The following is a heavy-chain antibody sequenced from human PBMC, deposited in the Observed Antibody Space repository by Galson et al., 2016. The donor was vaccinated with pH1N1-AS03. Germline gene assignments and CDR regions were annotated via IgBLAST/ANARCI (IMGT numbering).Heavy chain of an antibody. V-gene: IGHV3-49*03. CDR2: IRSKTYGGTT. CDR1: GFTFGDYP. Sequence: SLRLSCAASGFTFGDYPLTWSRQAPGKGLEWVGFIRSKTYGGTTEYAASVKGRFTISRDDSKSIADLQMNSLKTEDTAVYYCARARTSPGSLAGVGFDIWGQGTMVTVSS. J-gene: IGHJ3*02. CDR3: ARARTSPGSLAGVGFDI.